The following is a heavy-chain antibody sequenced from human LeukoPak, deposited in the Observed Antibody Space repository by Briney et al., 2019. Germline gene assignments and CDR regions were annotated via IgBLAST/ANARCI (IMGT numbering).Heavy chain of an antibody. CDR1: GYTFTGYY. J-gene: IGHJ4*02. D-gene: IGHD3-22*01. V-gene: IGHV1-2*02. CDR2: INTDSGGT. Sequence: ASVKVSCKASGYTFTGYYMHWVRQAPGQGLEWMGWINTDSGGTNYAQKFQGRVTMTRDTSISTAYMELSRLRSDDTAVYYCARDRYAHYYDSSGMEYWGQGTLVTVSS. CDR3: ARDRYAHYYDSSGMEY.